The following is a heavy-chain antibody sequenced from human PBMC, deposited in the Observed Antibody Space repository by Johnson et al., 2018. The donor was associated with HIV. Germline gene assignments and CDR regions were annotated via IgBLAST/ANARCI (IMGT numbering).Heavy chain of an antibody. CDR3: TTAFPREGESSGWFQDAFDI. CDR1: GFTFSGYG. V-gene: IGHV3-30*03. D-gene: IGHD6-19*01. Sequence: QVQLVESGGGVVQPGRSLRLACAASGFTFSGYGMHWVRQAPGKGLEWLAVISYDGSDKYYADSVKGRFTISRDSSKNTLYLQMNSLKTEDTAVYYCTTAFPREGESSGWFQDAFDIWGQGTMVTVSS. CDR2: ISYDGSDK. J-gene: IGHJ3*02.